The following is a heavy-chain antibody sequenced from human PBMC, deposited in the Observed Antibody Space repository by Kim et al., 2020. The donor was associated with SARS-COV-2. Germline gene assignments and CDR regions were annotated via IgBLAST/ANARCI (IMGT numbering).Heavy chain of an antibody. CDR2: A. CDR3: AREIVGATDFDY. J-gene: IGHJ4*02. V-gene: IGHV1-69*04. Sequence: ANYATKFKGRVTITADKSTSTAYMELSSLRSEDTAVYYCAREIVGATDFDYWGQGTLVTVSS. D-gene: IGHD1-26*01.